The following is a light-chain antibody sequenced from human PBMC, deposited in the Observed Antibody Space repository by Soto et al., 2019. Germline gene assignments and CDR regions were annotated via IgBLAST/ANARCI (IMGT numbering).Light chain of an antibody. CDR2: GAS. CDR3: QQYGSSPPYT. CDR1: QSVSSSY. Sequence: EIVLTQSPGTLSLSPGESATLSCRASQSVSSSYLAWYQQKPGQAPRLLIYGASSRATGIPDRFSGSGSGIDFPLTISRLEPEDFAVYYCQQYGSSPPYTFGQGTKLEIK. V-gene: IGKV3-20*01. J-gene: IGKJ2*01.